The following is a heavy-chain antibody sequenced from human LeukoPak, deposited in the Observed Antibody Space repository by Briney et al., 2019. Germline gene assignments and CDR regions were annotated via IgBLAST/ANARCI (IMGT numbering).Heavy chain of an antibody. CDR1: GFTFSSYA. D-gene: IGHD6-13*01. CDR2: ISGSGGST. Sequence: GGSLRLSCAASGFTFSSYAMSWVRQAPGKGLEWVSAISGSGGSTYYADSVKGRFTISRDNSKDTLYLQMNSLRAEDTAVYYCAKDRRAAAVAEYFQHWGQGTLVTVSS. J-gene: IGHJ1*01. V-gene: IGHV3-23*01. CDR3: AKDRRAAAVAEYFQH.